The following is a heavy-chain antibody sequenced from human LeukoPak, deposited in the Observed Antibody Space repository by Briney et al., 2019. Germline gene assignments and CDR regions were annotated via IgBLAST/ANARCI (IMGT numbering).Heavy chain of an antibody. J-gene: IGHJ4*02. CDR2: INPNSGGT. CDR1: GYTFTGYY. V-gene: IGHV1-2*06. Sequence: ASVKVSCKASGYTFTGYYMHWVRQAPGQGLEWMGRINPNSGGTNYAQKFQGRVTMTRDTSISTAYMELSRLRSDDTAVYYCARDPEYCTNGVCSIEGYWGQGTLVTVSS. D-gene: IGHD2-8*01. CDR3: ARDPEYCTNGVCSIEGY.